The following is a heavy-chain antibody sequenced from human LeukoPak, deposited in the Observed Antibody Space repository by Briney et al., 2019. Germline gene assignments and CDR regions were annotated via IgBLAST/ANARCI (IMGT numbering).Heavy chain of an antibody. CDR1: GGSFSGYY. CDR2: INHSGST. Sequence: PSETLSLTXAVYGGSFSGYYWSWIRQPPGEGLEWIGEINHSGSTNYNPSLKSRVTISVDTSKNQFSLKLSSVTAADTAVYYCARDPYSSSWSAFDYWGQGTLVTVSS. CDR3: ARDPYSSSWSAFDY. D-gene: IGHD6-13*01. J-gene: IGHJ4*02. V-gene: IGHV4-34*01.